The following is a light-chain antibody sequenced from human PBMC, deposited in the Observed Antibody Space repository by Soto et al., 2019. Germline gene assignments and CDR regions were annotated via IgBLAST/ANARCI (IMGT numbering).Light chain of an antibody. CDR2: GAS. CDR1: QSVSAN. CDR3: QQYSDWTT. J-gene: IGKJ1*01. Sequence: EIVMTQSPATLSVSPGERATLSCRASQSVSANLAWYQHKPGQAPRLLIYGASTRATGIPARFSGSWFGTEFTLTIRTLQSEDFAVYWCQQYSDWTTFGKGTKV. V-gene: IGKV3-15*01.